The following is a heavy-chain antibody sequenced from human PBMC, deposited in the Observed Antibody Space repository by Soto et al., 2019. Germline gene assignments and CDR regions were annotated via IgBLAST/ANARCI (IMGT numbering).Heavy chain of an antibody. CDR1: GGSISSYY. CDR2: IYYSGST. CDR3: ARRYGGTFDY. D-gene: IGHD2-15*01. Sequence: SETMSLTCTVAGGSISSYYLSWIRQPPGKGLEWIGYIYYSGSTNYNPSLKSRVTISVDTSKNQFSLKLSSVTAADTAVYYCARRYGGTFDYWGQGTLVTVSS. V-gene: IGHV4-59*08. J-gene: IGHJ4*02.